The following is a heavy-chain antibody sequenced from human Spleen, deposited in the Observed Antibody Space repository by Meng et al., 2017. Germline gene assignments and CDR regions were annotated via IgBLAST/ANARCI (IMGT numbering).Heavy chain of an antibody. CDR1: GGSISTSGYY. D-gene: IGHD6-19*01. J-gene: IGHJ5*02. V-gene: IGHV4-39*01. CDR2: IGHSGIT. Sequence: QPQLQESGPGLVKPSAALSLTCSVSGGSISTSGYYWGWIRQPPGKGLEWIGSIGHSGITYYTPSLKSRVTVSLGTSKSQFSLKLTPVTAADTAVYYCVRSSGWVRTGFDPWGQGTLVTVSS. CDR3: VRSSGWVRTGFDP.